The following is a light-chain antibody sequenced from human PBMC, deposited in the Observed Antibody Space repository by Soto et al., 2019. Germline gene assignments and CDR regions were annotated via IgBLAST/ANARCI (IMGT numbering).Light chain of an antibody. Sequence: EIVLTQSPGTLSLSPGERATLSCRAIQSVSGNYLAWYQQKLGQAPRLLIYGATSRATGIPDRFSGSVSGTDFTLTISRLEPEDFAVYYCQQYGRSATFTFGPGTKVDI. V-gene: IGKV3-20*01. CDR1: QSVSGNY. J-gene: IGKJ3*01. CDR3: QQYGRSATFT. CDR2: GAT.